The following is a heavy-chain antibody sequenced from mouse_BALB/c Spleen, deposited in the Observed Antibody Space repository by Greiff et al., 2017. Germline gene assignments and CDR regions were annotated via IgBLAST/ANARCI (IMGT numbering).Heavy chain of an antibody. CDR3: ARSSDGYYKYFDV. CDR1: GFTFSSFG. J-gene: IGHJ1*01. CDR2: ISSGSSTI. Sequence: EVMLVESGGGLVQPGGSRKLSCAASGFTFSSFGMHWVRQAPEKGLEWVAYISSGSSTIYYADTVKGRFTISRDNPKNTLFLQMTSLRSEDTAMYYCARSSDGYYKYFDVWGAGTTVTVSS. D-gene: IGHD2-3*01. V-gene: IGHV5-17*02.